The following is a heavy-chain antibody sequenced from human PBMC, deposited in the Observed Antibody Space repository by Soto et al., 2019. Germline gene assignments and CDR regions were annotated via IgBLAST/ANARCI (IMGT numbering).Heavy chain of an antibody. V-gene: IGHV3-21*01. D-gene: IGHD3-3*01. Sequence: GGSLRLSCAASGFTFSSYSMNWVRQAPGKGLEWVSSISSSSSYIYYADSVKGRFTISRDNAKNSLYLQMNSLRAEDTAVYYCARDLSITIFGVVIIPGNMGFDPWGQGTLVTVSS. CDR2: ISSSSSYI. J-gene: IGHJ5*02. CDR3: ARDLSITIFGVVIIPGNMGFDP. CDR1: GFTFSSYS.